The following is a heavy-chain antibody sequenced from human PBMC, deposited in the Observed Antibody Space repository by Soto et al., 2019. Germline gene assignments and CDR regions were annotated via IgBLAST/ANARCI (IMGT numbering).Heavy chain of an antibody. D-gene: IGHD1-1*01. Sequence: EVQLVESGGGLVKPGGSLRLSCAVSGFIFSDFSMNWVRQAPGKGLEWVASIGSSGGNSFYADSVKGRFIISRDNAKTALNLQIYSLRAEDTAVYYCAREKRHNSLGGRFGMDVWCQGSTVTVS. V-gene: IGHV3-21*01. CDR2: IGSSGGNS. J-gene: IGHJ6*02. CDR3: AREKRHNSLGGRFGMDV. CDR1: GFIFSDFS.